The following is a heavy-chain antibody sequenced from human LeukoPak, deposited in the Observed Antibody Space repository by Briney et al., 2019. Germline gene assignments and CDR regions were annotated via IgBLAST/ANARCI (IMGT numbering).Heavy chain of an antibody. CDR2: ITGSGGTT. V-gene: IGHV3-23*01. D-gene: IGHD3-22*01. CDR1: GFTFSGYA. CDR3: ARDITDDSSAYPDY. Sequence: GGSLRLSCAASGFTFSGYAMSWVRQAPGKGLEWVSTITGSGGTTYYADSVKGRFTISRDNSKNTLYLQMNSLRTEDTAVYYCARDITDDSSAYPDYWGQGTLVTVSS. J-gene: IGHJ4*02.